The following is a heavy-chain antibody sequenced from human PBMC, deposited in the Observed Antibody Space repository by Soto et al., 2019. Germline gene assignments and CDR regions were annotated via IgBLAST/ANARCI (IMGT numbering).Heavy chain of an antibody. V-gene: IGHV3-33*01. Sequence: QVQLVESGGGVVQPGRSLRLSCAASGFTFSSYGMHWVRQAPGKGLEWVAVIWYDGSNKYYADSVKGRFTISRDNSKNTLYLQMNTLRAEDTAVHYCARDPAFKDYYGSDYYYGMDVWGQGTTVTVSS. J-gene: IGHJ6*02. CDR3: ARDPAFKDYYGSDYYYGMDV. CDR2: IWYDGSNK. D-gene: IGHD3-10*01. CDR1: GFTFSSYG.